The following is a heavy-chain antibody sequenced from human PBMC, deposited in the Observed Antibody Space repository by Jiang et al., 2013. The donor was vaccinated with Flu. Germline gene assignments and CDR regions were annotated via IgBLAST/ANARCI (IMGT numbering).Heavy chain of an antibody. CDR3: ANDVDGDSGTWFDS. D-gene: IGHD1-1*01. J-gene: IGHJ5*01. Sequence: VQLLESGGGLIQPGGSLRLSCAASGFTFNNYAMHWVRQAPGKGLEWVAGISGGGYITFYAHSVRGLFTVSRDNHKNTLYLRMDGLRVEDTAVYYCANDVDGDSGTWFDSWGQGTLVTVSS. V-gene: IGHV3-23*01. CDR2: ISGGGYIT. CDR1: GFTFNNYA.